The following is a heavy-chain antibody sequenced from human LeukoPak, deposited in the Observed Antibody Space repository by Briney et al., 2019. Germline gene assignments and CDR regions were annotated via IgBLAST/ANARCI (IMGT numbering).Heavy chain of an antibody. CDR1: GGSMSSNY. CDR3: AGETYYYGSGSSWYFDY. D-gene: IGHD3-10*01. CDR2: IYHSGST. V-gene: IGHV4-59*04. J-gene: IGHJ4*02. Sequence: SETLSLTCTVSGGSMSSNYWSWIRQPPGKGLEWIGYIYHSGSTYYNPSLKSRVTISVDRSKNQFSLKLSSVTAADTAVYYCAGETYYYGSGSSWYFDYWGQGTLVTVSS.